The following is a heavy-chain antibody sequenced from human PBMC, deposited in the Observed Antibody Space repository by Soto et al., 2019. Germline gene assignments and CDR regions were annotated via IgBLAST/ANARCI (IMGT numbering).Heavy chain of an antibody. D-gene: IGHD1-26*01. CDR1: GCSITTTRYY. J-gene: IGHJ5*02. CDR2: SFYGGRT. Sequence: SETLSLTCTVSGCSITTTRYYWGWIRQPPGKGLEGSVSSFYGGRTYYTPSIKSRVTISVDTSKNTFYLKMNSVTAADTAMFYCVRERKVAWELHQFDPWGHGALVTVSS. V-gene: IGHV4-39*02. CDR3: VRERKVAWELHQFDP.